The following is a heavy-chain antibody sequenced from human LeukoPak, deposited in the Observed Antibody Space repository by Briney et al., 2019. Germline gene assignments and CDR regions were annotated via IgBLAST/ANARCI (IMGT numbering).Heavy chain of an antibody. V-gene: IGHV3-64D*06. Sequence: GGSLRLSCSASGFTFSSYAMHWVRQAPGKGLEYVSAISSNGGSTYYADSVKGRFTISRDNSKNTLYLQMSSLRAEDTAVYYCVKDSRLRYFDKGYFDYWGQGTLVTVSS. CDR1: GFTFSSYA. D-gene: IGHD3-9*01. CDR3: VKDSRLRYFDKGYFDY. J-gene: IGHJ4*02. CDR2: ISSNGGST.